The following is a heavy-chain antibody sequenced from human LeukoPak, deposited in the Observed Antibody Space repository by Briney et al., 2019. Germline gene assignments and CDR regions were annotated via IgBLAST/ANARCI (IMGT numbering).Heavy chain of an antibody. CDR1: GFTFRTFG. V-gene: IGHV3-9*01. CDR2: ISWNSGSI. J-gene: IGHJ4*02. D-gene: IGHD6-13*01. Sequence: PGGSLRLSCAASGFTFRTFGMHWVRQAPGKGLEWVSGISWNSGSIGYADSVKGRFTISRDNAKNSLYLQMNSLRAEDTALYYCAKGDSKLIAAAGYWGQGTLVTVSS. CDR3: AKGDSKLIAAAGY.